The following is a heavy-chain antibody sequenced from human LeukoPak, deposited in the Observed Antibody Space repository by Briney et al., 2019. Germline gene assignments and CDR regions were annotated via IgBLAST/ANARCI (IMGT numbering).Heavy chain of an antibody. CDR2: VSDSGDGT. D-gene: IGHD3/OR15-3a*01. J-gene: IGHJ4*02. V-gene: IGHV3-23*01. Sequence: PGGSLRLSCAASGFTFSSYGMHWVRQAPGKGLEWVLGVSDSGDGTHYADSVKGRFTISRDNSKNTLYLQMNNLRAEDTAVFYCAKDYWTGYYESFDYWGQGTLVTVSS. CDR3: AKDYWTGYYESFDY. CDR1: GFTFSSYG.